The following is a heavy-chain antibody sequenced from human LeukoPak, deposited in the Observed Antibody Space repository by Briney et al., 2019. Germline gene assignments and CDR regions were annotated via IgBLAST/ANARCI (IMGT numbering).Heavy chain of an antibody. CDR1: GYSFTNYW. V-gene: IGHV5-51*01. Sequence: GESLKISCKGSGYSFTNYWIGWVRQLPGKGLEWMGIIYPGDSETRYSPSFQGQVTISADKSISTAYLHWNSLEASDTAMFYCARLDDSNGYYDGWFDPWGQGTLVTVS. CDR2: IYPGDSET. D-gene: IGHD3-22*01. J-gene: IGHJ5*02. CDR3: ARLDDSNGYYDGWFDP.